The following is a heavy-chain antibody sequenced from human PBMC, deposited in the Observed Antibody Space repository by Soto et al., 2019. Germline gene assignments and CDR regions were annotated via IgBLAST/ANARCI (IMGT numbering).Heavy chain of an antibody. CDR2: ISSNGGST. V-gene: IGHV3-64D*06. Sequence: LRLSCSASGFTFSSYAMHWVRQAPGKGLEYVSAISSNGGSTYYADSVKGRFTISRDNSKNTLYLQMSSLRAEDTAVYYCVKDPHCSSTSCYTGWFDPWGQGTLVTVSS. CDR3: VKDPHCSSTSCYTGWFDP. J-gene: IGHJ5*02. CDR1: GFTFSSYA. D-gene: IGHD2-2*02.